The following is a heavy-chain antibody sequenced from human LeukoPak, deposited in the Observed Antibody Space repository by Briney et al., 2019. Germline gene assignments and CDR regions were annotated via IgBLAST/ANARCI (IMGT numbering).Heavy chain of an antibody. CDR3: FTGSAYYYDS. D-gene: IGHD3-22*01. J-gene: IGHJ5*01. V-gene: IGHV3-30*01. CDR2: TSPDGNEK. CDR1: GFTFSRYA. Sequence: PGRSLRFSCAASGFTFSRYAMHWVRQAPGKGLEWVAVTSPDGNEKYYADSVKGRFTISRDNSKNTVFLQMNSLSTEDTAVYSCFTGSAYYYDSWGQGTLVTVSS.